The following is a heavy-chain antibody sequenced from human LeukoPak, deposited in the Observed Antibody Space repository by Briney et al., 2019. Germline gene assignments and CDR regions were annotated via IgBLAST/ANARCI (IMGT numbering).Heavy chain of an antibody. CDR1: GASIDSANYY. J-gene: IGHJ4*02. CDR2: IYFSGSA. CDR3: ARLNFANDTSGYLDY. D-gene: IGHD3-22*01. Sequence: PSETLSLTCTVSGASIDSANYYWGWIRQPPGKGLEWIGSIYFSGSAYYKSSLMSRVTISLDTSKNQFSLKLSSVTAADTAVYYCARLNFANDTSGYLDYWGQGTLLTVSS. V-gene: IGHV4-39*01.